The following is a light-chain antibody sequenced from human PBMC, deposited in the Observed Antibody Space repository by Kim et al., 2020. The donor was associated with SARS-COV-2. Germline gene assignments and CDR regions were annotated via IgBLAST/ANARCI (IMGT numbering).Light chain of an antibody. CDR2: GNN. J-gene: IGLJ3*02. Sequence: RVTMSCTGGSSNIAEGYNVHWYQQLPGTAPKGVIYGNNNRPAGVPDRFSGSKSGTSASLAITGLQAEDEADYYCQTHDSSLDGWVFGGGTQLTVL. CDR3: QTHDSSLDGWV. CDR1: SSNIAEGYN. V-gene: IGLV1-40*01.